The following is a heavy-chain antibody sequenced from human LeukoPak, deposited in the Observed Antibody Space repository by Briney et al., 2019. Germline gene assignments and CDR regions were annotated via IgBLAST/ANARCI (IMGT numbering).Heavy chain of an antibody. D-gene: IGHD3-22*01. CDR3: ARQYSSGWFRHFDY. Sequence: GESLKISCSCSGYSFINYYIGWVRQMPGKGLEWIGVTYPGGSDTSYNPSFKGQVIFSADKSTTTVYLQWSRLQAPDTAIYYCARQYSSGWFRHFDYWGQGTLITFSS. CDR1: GYSFINYY. V-gene: IGHV5-51*01. CDR2: TYPGGSDT. J-gene: IGHJ4*02.